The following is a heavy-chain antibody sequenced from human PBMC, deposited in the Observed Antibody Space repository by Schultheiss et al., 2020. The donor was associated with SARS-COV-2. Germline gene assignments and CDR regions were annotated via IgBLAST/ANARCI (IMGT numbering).Heavy chain of an antibody. D-gene: IGHD6-13*01. CDR3: ARSGGGSIAAAGAYYYYGMDV. J-gene: IGHJ6*02. CDR1: GYTFTSYY. Sequence: ASVKVSCKASGYTFTSYYMHWVRQAPGQGLEWMGWISAYNGNTNYAQKLQGRVTMTRNTSISTAYMELSSLRSEDKAVYYCARSGGGSIAAAGAYYYYGMDVWGQGTTVTVSS. V-gene: IGHV1-8*02. CDR2: ISAYNGNT.